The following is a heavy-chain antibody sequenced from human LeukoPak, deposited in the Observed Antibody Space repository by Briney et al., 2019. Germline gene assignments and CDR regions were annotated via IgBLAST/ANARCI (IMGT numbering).Heavy chain of an antibody. CDR1: GYTFTGYY. CDR2: INPNSGGT. J-gene: IGHJ4*02. V-gene: IGHV1-2*02. Sequence: ASVKVSCKASGYTFTGYYMHWVRQAPGQGREWMGWINPNSGGTNYAQKFQGRVTMTRDTSISTAYMELSRLRSDDTAVYYCATDGIPGATTTLDYWGQGTLVTVSS. D-gene: IGHD1-26*01. CDR3: ATDGIPGATTTLDY.